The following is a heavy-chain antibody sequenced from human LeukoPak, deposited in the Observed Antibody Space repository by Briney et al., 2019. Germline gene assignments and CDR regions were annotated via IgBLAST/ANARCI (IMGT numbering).Heavy chain of an antibody. D-gene: IGHD6-13*01. CDR2: VNGGGGST. CDR1: GFTFSTYA. J-gene: IGHJ4*02. V-gene: IGHV3-23*01. CDR3: ARSIAADRGYYFDY. Sequence: GGSLRLSCAASGFTFSTYAMNWVRQAPGKGLEWVSSVNGGGGSTYYADSVKGRFTISRDNSKNTLYLQMNSLRAEDTAVYYCARSIAADRGYYFDYWGQGTLVTVSS.